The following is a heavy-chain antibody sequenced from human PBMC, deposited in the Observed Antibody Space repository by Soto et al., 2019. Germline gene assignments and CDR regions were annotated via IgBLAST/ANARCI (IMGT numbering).Heavy chain of an antibody. V-gene: IGHV1-8*01. CDR3: ARGYCSGGSCYSFFNYYYYMDV. CDR2: MNPNSGNT. CDR1: GYTFTSYD. J-gene: IGHJ6*03. Sequence: ASVKVSCKASGYTFTSYDINWVRQATGQGLEWMGWMNPNSGNTGYAQKFQGRVTMTRNTSISTAYMELGSLRSEDTAVYYCARGYCSGGSCYSFFNYYYYMDVWGKGTTVTVSS. D-gene: IGHD2-15*01.